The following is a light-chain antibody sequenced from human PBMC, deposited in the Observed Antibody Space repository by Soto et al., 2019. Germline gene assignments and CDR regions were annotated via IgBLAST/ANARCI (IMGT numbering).Light chain of an antibody. CDR3: QQRSDWPWT. Sequence: EIVLTQSPPTLSLSPGERGTLSCRASESVTDYLAWYQQKPGQAPRLLVYDVSNRATGIPARFSGGGSGTDFTLTISNVEPEDFAVYYCQQRSDWPWTFGQGTKVDIK. CDR1: ESVTDY. J-gene: IGKJ1*01. CDR2: DVS. V-gene: IGKV3-11*01.